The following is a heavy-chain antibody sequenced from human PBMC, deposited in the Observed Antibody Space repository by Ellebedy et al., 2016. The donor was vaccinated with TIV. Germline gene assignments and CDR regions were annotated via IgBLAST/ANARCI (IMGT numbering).Heavy chain of an antibody. D-gene: IGHD3-9*01. J-gene: IGHJ4*02. CDR1: GFSFGDYA. CDR2: IRSESFGGTR. CDR3: GRVDDNDILPGPIDS. Sequence: PGGSLRLSCTTSGFSFGDYALTWIRQGPGKDLEWVGCIRSESFGGTREYAASVQGRFSVSRTDAKGIAYLQMNRLKPEDTGLYYCGRVDDNDILPGPIDSWGQGTLVTVSS. V-gene: IGHV3-49*03.